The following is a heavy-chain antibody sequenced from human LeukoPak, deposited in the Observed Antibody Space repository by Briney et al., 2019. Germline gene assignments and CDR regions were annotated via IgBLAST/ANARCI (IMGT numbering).Heavy chain of an antibody. CDR2: ISSSSSYI. Sequence: PGGSLRLSCAASGFTFGSAAMSWVRQAPGKGLEWVSSISSSSSYIYYADSVKGRFTISRDNAKNSLYLQMNSLRAEDTAVYYCARGYSSGWSRGNWFDPWGQGTLVTVSS. J-gene: IGHJ5*02. CDR1: GFTFGSAA. V-gene: IGHV3-21*01. D-gene: IGHD6-19*01. CDR3: ARGYSSGWSRGNWFDP.